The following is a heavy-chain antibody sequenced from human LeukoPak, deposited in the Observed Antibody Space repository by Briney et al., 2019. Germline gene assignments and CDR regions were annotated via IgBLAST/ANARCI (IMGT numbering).Heavy chain of an antibody. V-gene: IGHV3-11*06. CDR1: GFTFSDYY. CDR3: ARDGGTYHFDY. Sequence: PGGSLRLSCAASGFTFSDYYMSWIRQAPGKGLEWVSYISSSSSYTNYADSVKGRFTISRDNAKNSLYLQMNSLRAEDTAAYYCARDGGTYHFDYWGQGTLVTVSS. D-gene: IGHD1-26*01. J-gene: IGHJ4*02. CDR2: ISSSSSYT.